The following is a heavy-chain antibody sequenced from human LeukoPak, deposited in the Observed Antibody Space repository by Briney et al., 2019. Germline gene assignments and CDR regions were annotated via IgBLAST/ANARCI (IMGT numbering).Heavy chain of an antibody. V-gene: IGHV3-9*01. J-gene: IGHJ4*02. D-gene: IGHD6-13*01. CDR1: GFTFDDYA. CDR3: AKDTLLGGSSSWGYYFDY. Sequence: GGSLRLSCAASGFTFDDYAMHWVRQAPGKGLEWVSGISWHSGTIVYADSVKGRFTISRDNAKKSLYLQLNSLRVEDTTFYYCAKDTLLGGSSSWGYYFDYWGQGTLVTVSS. CDR2: ISWHSGTI.